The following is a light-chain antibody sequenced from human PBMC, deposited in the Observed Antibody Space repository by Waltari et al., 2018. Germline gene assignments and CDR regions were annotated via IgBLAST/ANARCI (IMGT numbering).Light chain of an antibody. J-gene: IGLJ2*01. CDR2: EVS. Sequence: QSALTQPASVSGSPGPSITISCTGTSRAVGSYNLVSWYQQHPGKAPKLMIYEVSKRPSGVSNRFSGSKSGNTASLTISGLQAEDEADYYCCSYAGRDVVFGGGTKLTVL. V-gene: IGLV2-23*02. CDR3: CSYAGRDVV. CDR1: SRAVGSYNL.